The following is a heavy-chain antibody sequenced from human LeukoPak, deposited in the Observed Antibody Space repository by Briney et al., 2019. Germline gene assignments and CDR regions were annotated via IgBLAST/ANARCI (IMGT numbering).Heavy chain of an antibody. Sequence: GGSLRLSCAASGFTFRNYAMNWVRQAPGKGLEWVSFISSSSTYIYYADSVKGRFTISRDNAKNSLYLQMNSLRSEDTAVYYCARRAVGNSYYYSMDVWGKGTTVTVSS. CDR1: GFTFRNYA. CDR2: ISSSSTYI. V-gene: IGHV3-21*04. CDR3: ARRAVGNSYYYSMDV. J-gene: IGHJ6*03. D-gene: IGHD6-19*01.